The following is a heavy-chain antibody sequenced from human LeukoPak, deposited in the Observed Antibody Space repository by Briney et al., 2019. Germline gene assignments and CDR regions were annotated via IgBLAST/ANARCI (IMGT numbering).Heavy chain of an antibody. CDR3: ARGSFSDFWSGYSDY. J-gene: IGHJ4*02. Sequence: GGSLRLSCAASGFTFSSYWMSWVRQAPGKGLEWVANIKQDGSEKYYVDSVKGRFTISRDNAKNSLYLQMNSLRAGDTAVYYCARGSFSDFWSGYSDYWGQGTLVTVSS. V-gene: IGHV3-7*01. CDR2: IKQDGSEK. D-gene: IGHD3-3*01. CDR1: GFTFSSYW.